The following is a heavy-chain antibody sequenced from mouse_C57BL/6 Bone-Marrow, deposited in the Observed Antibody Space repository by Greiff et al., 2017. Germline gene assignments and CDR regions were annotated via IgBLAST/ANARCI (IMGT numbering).Heavy chain of an antibody. J-gene: IGHJ2*01. CDR3: TRKGVDY. V-gene: IGHV1-15*01. CDR1: GYTFTDYE. Sequence: VQLQQSGAELVRPGASVTLSCKASGYTFTDYEMHWVKQTPVHGLEWIGAIDPDTGGTDYNQKFKGKAILTVDKSSSTVYMELPSLPSEDSAVYYCTRKGVDYWGQGTTLTVTA. CDR2: IDPDTGGT.